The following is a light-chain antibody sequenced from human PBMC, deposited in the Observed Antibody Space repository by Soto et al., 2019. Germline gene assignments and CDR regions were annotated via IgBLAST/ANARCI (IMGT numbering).Light chain of an antibody. CDR1: QSFSSTF. CDR3: QQYASSVT. CDR2: GAS. J-gene: IGKJ1*01. V-gene: IGKV3-20*01. Sequence: EILLTQSPGSLSLSPGDIATLSCRASQSFSSTFFARYQQKPGQAPRLLIYGASSRATGIPDRFSGSGSGTDFTLTISRLEPEDFAVYYCQQYASSVTFGQGTKVEIK.